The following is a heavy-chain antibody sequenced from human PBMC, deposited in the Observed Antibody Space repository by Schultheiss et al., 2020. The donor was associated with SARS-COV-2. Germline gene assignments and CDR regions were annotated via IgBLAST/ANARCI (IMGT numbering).Heavy chain of an antibody. CDR1: GGSISSYY. CDR2: IYYSGST. D-gene: IGHD3-22*01. CDR3: ARAGPDNYYDSSGYYVFFDY. V-gene: IGHV4-59*12. Sequence: SQTLSLTCTVSGGSISSYYWSWIRQPPGKGLEWIGYIYYSGSTNYNPSLKSRVTISVDTSKNQFSLKLSSVTAADTAVYYCARAGPDNYYDSSGYYVFFDYWGQGTLVTVSS. J-gene: IGHJ4*02.